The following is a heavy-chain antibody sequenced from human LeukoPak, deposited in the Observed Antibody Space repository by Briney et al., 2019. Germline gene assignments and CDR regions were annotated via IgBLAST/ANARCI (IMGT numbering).Heavy chain of an antibody. V-gene: IGHV4-39*07. CDR1: GGSISSSSYY. J-gene: IGHJ4*02. CDR2: IYYSGST. Sequence: PSETLSLTCTVSGGSISSSSYYWGWIRQPPGKGLEWIGSIYYSGSTYYNPSLKSRVTISVDTSKNQFSLKLSSVTAADTAVYYCARDRDSGSYFDYWGQGTPVTVSS. CDR3: ARDRDSGSYFDY. D-gene: IGHD1-26*01.